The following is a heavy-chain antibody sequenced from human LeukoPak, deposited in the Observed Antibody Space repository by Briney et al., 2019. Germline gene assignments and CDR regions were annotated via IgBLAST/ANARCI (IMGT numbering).Heavy chain of an antibody. Sequence: GGSLRLSCAASGFTFSSYAMSWVRQAPGKGLEWVSAISGSGGSTYYADSVKGRFTISRDNSKNTQYLQMNSLRAEDTAVYYCAKDYDFWSGYDYWGQGTLVTVSS. V-gene: IGHV3-23*01. CDR1: GFTFSSYA. D-gene: IGHD3-3*01. CDR2: ISGSGGST. J-gene: IGHJ4*02. CDR3: AKDYDFWSGYDY.